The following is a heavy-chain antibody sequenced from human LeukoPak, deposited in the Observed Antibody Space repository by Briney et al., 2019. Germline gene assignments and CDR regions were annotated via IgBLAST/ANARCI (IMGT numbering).Heavy chain of an antibody. D-gene: IGHD1-26*01. J-gene: IGHJ6*02. CDR3: ARVPGREYGMDV. Sequence: SVKVSCKASGGTFSSYTISWVRQAPGQGLEWMGGIIPILGIANYAQKFQGRVTITADKSTSTAYMELSSLRSEDTAVYYCARVPGREYGMDVWGQGTTVTASS. CDR1: GGTFSSYT. V-gene: IGHV1-69*10. CDR2: IIPILGIA.